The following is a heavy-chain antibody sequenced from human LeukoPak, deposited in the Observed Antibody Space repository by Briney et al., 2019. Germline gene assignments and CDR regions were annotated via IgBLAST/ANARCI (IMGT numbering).Heavy chain of an antibody. J-gene: IGHJ4*02. CDR2: IYYSGST. CDR1: GGSISSSSYY. Sequence: PSETLSLTCTVSGGSISSSSYYWGWIRQPPGKGLEWIGSIYYSGSTYYNPSLKSRVTISVDTSKNQFSLKLSSVTAADTAVYYCASAGYCSSTSCLGYFDYWGQGTLVTVSS. CDR3: ASAGYCSSTSCLGYFDY. V-gene: IGHV4-39*07. D-gene: IGHD2-2*01.